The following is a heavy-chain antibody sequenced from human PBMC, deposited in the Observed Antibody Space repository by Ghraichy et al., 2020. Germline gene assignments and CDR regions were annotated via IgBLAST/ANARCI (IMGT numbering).Heavy chain of an antibody. CDR2: INHSGST. D-gene: IGHD3-3*01. V-gene: IGHV4-34*01. J-gene: IGHJ5*02. Sequence: SETLSLTCAVYGGSFSGYYWSWIRQPPGKGLEWIGEINHSGSTNYNPSLKSRVTISVDTSKNQFSLKLSSVTAADTAVYYCARGGRFWSGLSRPNWFDPWGQGTLVTVSS. CDR1: GGSFSGYY. CDR3: ARGGRFWSGLSRPNWFDP.